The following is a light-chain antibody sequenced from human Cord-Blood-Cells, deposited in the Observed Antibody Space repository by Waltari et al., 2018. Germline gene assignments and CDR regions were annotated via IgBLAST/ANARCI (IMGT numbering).Light chain of an antibody. CDR3: QQYNNWPPWT. CDR1: QGVSSN. CDR2: GAY. V-gene: IGKV3-15*01. J-gene: IGKJ1*01. Sequence: EIVMTQSPATLSVSPGERATLSCRASQGVSSNLAWYQQKPGQVPRILIYGAYTRATGIPARFSGGGSGTEFTLTISSLQSEDFAVYYCQQYNNWPPWTFGQGTKVEIK.